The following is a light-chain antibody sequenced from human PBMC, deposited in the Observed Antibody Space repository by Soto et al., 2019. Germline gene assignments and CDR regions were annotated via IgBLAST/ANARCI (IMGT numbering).Light chain of an antibody. CDR1: QSISSW. CDR3: QQYNSYST. CDR2: DAS. V-gene: IGKV1-5*01. Sequence: DIQMTQFPSTLSASVGDRVTITCRASQSISSWLAWYQQEPGKAPKLLIYDASSLESGVPSRFSGSGSGTEFTLTISSLQPDDFATYYCQQYNSYSTFGQGTKVDIK. J-gene: IGKJ1*01.